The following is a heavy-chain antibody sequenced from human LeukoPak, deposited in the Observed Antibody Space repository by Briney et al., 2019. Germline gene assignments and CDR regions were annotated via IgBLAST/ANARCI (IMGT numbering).Heavy chain of an antibody. V-gene: IGHV1-2*02. CDR2: INPNSGGT. CDR1: GYTFTSYG. Sequence: ASVKVSCKASGYTFTSYGISWVRQAPGQGLEWMGWINPNSGGTNYAQKFQGRVTMTRDTSISTAYMELSRLRSDDTAVYYCARDEPGDSGYETLFDYWGQGTLVTVSS. D-gene: IGHD5-12*01. J-gene: IGHJ4*02. CDR3: ARDEPGDSGYETLFDY.